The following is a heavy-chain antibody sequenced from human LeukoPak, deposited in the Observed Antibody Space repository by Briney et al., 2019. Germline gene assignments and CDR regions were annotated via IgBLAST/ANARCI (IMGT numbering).Heavy chain of an antibody. J-gene: IGHJ4*02. CDR3: ATTNDIGNYYFDF. CDR2: ISGNSGYT. D-gene: IGHD4-23*01. Sequence: GGSLRLSCAASGFTFSDYYMSWIRQAPGKGLEWVSYISGNSGYTNYADSVKGRLTISRDNAKNSLFLHMNSLRPEDTALYYCATTNDIGNYYFDFWGQGSLVTVSS. V-gene: IGHV3-11*06. CDR1: GFTFSDYY.